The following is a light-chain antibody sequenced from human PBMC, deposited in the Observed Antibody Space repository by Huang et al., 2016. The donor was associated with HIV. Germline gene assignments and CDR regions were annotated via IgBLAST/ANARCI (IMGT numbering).Light chain of an antibody. CDR2: AAS. CDR3: LQTYNDPHT. J-gene: IGKJ2*01. V-gene: IGKV1-6*01. Sequence: AIQMTQSPSYLSASVGDRVTITCRASQDIRDDLGWFQQRPGKVPKLLMSAASTLQSGVPSRFSGSGSGTDFTLTITSLQPEDFATYYCLQTYNDPHTFGQGTKLQIK. CDR1: QDIRDD.